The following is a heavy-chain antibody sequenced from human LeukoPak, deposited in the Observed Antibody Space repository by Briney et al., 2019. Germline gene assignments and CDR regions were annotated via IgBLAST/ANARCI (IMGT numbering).Heavy chain of an antibody. J-gene: IGHJ4*02. CDR1: GFPFSTYT. D-gene: IGHD3-22*01. Sequence: PGGSLRLSCAASGFPFSTYTMDWVRQAPGKRLEWVSSISSSSTFIHYADSLKGRFTISRDNARNSLYLQMNSLRAEDTALYYCARDSSIGYDRVNFDYWGQGTLVTVSS. CDR2: ISSSSTFI. CDR3: ARDSSIGYDRVNFDY. V-gene: IGHV3-21*01.